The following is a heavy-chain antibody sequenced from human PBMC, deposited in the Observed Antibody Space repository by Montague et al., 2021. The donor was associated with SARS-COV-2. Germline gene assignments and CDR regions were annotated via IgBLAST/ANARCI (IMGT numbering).Heavy chain of an antibody. V-gene: IGHV4-4*02. CDR2: IFHSGST. D-gene: IGHD3-10*01. J-gene: IGHJ5*02. CDR1: GGSISSDNW. CDR3: ARRITMVRGVTKRNNWFDP. Sequence: SETLSLTCAVSGGSISSDNWWSWVRQSPGKGLEWIGEIFHSGSTXYNPSLKRRVTISVDKSKNDFSLKLSPVTAADTAMYYCARRITMVRGVTKRNNWFDPWGRGILVTVSS.